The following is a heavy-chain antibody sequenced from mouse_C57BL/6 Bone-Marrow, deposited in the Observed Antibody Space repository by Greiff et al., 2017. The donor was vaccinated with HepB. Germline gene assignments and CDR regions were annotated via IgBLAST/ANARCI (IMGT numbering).Heavy chain of an antibody. Sequence: EVQRVESEGGLVQPGSSMKLSCTASGFTFSDYYMAWVRQVPEKCLEWVANINYDGSSTYYLDSLKSRFIISRDNAKNILYLQMSSLKSEDTATYYCARDQRDWYFDVWGTGTTVTVSS. CDR1: GFTFSDYY. CDR3: ARDQRDWYFDV. CDR2: INYDGSST. V-gene: IGHV5-16*01. J-gene: IGHJ1*03.